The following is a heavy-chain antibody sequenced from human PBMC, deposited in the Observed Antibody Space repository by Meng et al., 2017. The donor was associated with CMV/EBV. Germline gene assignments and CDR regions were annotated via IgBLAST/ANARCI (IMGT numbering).Heavy chain of an antibody. J-gene: IGHJ4*02. CDR2: ISSSSYI. D-gene: IGHD1-26*01. CDR3: ARELTPGGN. V-gene: IGHV3-21*05. CDR1: GFTFSSYE. Sequence: GESLKISCAASGFTFSSYEMNWVRQAPGKGLEWVSYISSSSYIYYADSVKGRFTISRDNAKNSLYLQMNSLRAEDTAVYYCARELTPGGNWGQGTLVTVSS.